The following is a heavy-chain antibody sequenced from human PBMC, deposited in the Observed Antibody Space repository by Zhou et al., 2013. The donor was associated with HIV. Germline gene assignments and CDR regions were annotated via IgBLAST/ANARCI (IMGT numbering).Heavy chain of an antibody. D-gene: IGHD6-6*01. CDR1: GYTLTNYY. V-gene: IGHV1-46*01. J-gene: IGHJ6*02. Sequence: QVQLVQSGAEVKKPGASVKVSCKASGYTLTNYYMHWVRQAPGQGLEWMGIINPSGGSTDYAQKFQGRVTMTKDTSTGTVYMELSSLRSEDTALYYCAREKTRIPGRFYYYYGMDVWGQGTTVTVSS. CDR3: AREKTRIPGRFYYYYGMDV. CDR2: INPSGGST.